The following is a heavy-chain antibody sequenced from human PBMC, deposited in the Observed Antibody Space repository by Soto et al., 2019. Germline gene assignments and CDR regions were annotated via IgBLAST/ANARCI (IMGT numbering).Heavy chain of an antibody. V-gene: IGHV3-48*01. CDR2: ISSSTSTI. Sequence: EVQLVESGGHLVQPGGSLRLSCAASGFTFSSYSMNWVRQAPGKGLEWVSYISSSTSTIYYADSVKGRFTISRDNAKNSLILQMNSLGAEDTAVYYLARDLYGDYILDYWGRGTLVTASS. CDR3: ARDLYGDYILDY. CDR1: GFTFSSYS. D-gene: IGHD4-17*01. J-gene: IGHJ4*02.